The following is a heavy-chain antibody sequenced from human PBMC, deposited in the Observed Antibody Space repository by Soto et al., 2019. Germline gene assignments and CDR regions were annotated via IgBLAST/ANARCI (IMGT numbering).Heavy chain of an antibody. CDR2: IYPGDSDT. D-gene: IGHD2-2*01. CDR1: GYSFTSYW. J-gene: IGHJ6*02. CDR3: ARQGVVPAAIPYYYYGMDV. Sequence: PGESLKISCKVSGYSFTSYWIGWVRQMPGKGLEWMGIIYPGDSDTRYSPSFQGQVTISADKSISTAYLQWSSLKASDTAMYYCARQGVVPAAIPYYYYGMDVWGQGTTATVSS. V-gene: IGHV5-51*01.